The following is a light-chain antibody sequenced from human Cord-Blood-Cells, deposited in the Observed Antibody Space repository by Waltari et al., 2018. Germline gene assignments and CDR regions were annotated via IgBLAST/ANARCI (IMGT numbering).Light chain of an antibody. V-gene: IGKV3-20*01. CDR2: GAS. CDR1: QSVSSSY. J-gene: IGKJ1*01. Sequence: TVLTQSPGTLSLSPGERATLSCRASQSVSSSYLAWYQQKPGQAPRLLIYGASSRATGIPDRLSGSGSGTDFTLTISRLEPEDFAVYYCQQDGSSPPETFGQGTKGEIK. CDR3: QQDGSSPPET.